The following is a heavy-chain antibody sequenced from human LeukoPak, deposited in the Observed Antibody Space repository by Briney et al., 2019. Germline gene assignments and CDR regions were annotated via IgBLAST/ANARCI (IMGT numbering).Heavy chain of an antibody. D-gene: IGHD6-6*01. V-gene: IGHV4-39*07. CDR1: GGSISTSSYY. CDR2: IYYSGST. J-gene: IGHJ4*02. Sequence: SETLSLTCTVSGGSISTSSYYWAWIRQPPGTGLDWIGSIYYSGSTYYNPSLKSRVTISLDTSKNQFSLNLSSVTAADAAVYYCARVDSSWSDYFDYWGQGTLVTVSS. CDR3: ARVDSSWSDYFDY.